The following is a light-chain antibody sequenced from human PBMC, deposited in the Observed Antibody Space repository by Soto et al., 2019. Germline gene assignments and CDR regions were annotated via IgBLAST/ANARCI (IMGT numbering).Light chain of an antibody. J-gene: IGKJ2*01. CDR1: QSVLYSSINKNY. V-gene: IGKV4-1*01. CDR2: WAS. Sequence: DIVMTQSPDSLAVSLGERATINCKSSQSVLYSSINKNYLAWYQQKPGQPPKLLIYWASTRESGVPDRFSGSGSGTDFTLTISSLQAEDVAVYYCQQCYNTPYTFGQGTKLEIK. CDR3: QQCYNTPYT.